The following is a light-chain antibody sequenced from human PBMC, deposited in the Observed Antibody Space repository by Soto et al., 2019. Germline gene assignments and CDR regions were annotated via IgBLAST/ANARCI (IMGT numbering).Light chain of an antibody. CDR1: SSDVGGYNY. CDR2: EVN. V-gene: IGLV2-14*01. CDR3: SSYTSSSTLCV. Sequence: VLTQPASVSGSLGQSTTISCTGASSDVGGYNYVSWYQQHPGKAPTLMIYEVNNRPSGVSNRFSGSKSGNTASLTISGLQAEDEAEYYCSSYTSSSTLCVFGTGTKVTVL. J-gene: IGLJ1*01.